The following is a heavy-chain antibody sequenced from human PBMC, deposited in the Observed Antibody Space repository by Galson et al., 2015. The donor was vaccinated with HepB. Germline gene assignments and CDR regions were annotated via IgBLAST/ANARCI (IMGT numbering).Heavy chain of an antibody. D-gene: IGHD2/OR15-2a*01. V-gene: IGHV3-30*18. Sequence: SLRLSCAASGFTFSRFGMHWVRLAPGKGLEWVARISYDGSNKHYADSVKGRFTVSRDNYNNTLYLQMNSLRAEDTAVYYCAKDLFFYYYMDVWGKGTTVTVSS. CDR1: GFTFSRFG. CDR3: AKDLFFYYYMDV. CDR2: ISYDGSNK. J-gene: IGHJ6*03.